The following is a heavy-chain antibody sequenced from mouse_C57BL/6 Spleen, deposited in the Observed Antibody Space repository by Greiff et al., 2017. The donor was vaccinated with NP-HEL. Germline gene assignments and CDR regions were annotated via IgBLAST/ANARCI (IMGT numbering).Heavy chain of an antibody. CDR2: INPGSGGT. V-gene: IGHV1-54*01. J-gene: IGHJ4*01. Sequence: QVQLQQSGAELVRPGTSVKVSCKASGYAFTNYLIEWVKQRPGQGLEWIGVINPGSGGTNYNEKFKGKATLTADKSSSTAYMQLSSLTSEDSAVYFCARRLFSYYAMDYWGQGTSVTVSS. CDR1: GYAFTNYL. CDR3: ARRLFSYYAMDY.